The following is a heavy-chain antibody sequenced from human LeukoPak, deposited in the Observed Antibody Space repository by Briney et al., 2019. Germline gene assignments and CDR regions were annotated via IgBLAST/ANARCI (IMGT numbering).Heavy chain of an antibody. V-gene: IGHV7-4-1*02. CDR1: GYTFTSYA. CDR3: ARDRRGIAVAGTVLDYYMDI. D-gene: IGHD6-19*01. J-gene: IGHJ6*03. CDR2: INTNTGNP. Sequence: ASVKVSCKASGYTFTSYAVNWVRQAPGQGLEWMGWINTNTGNPTYAQGFTGRFVFSLDTSVSTAYLQISSLKAEDTAVYYCARDRRGIAVAGTVLDYYMDIWGKGTTVTVSS.